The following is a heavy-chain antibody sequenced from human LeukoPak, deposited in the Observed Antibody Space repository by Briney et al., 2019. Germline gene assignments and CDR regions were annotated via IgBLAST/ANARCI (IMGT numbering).Heavy chain of an antibody. J-gene: IGHJ4*02. CDR1: GFTFSDHY. CDR2: TRKKTNSYTT. CDR3: TRVVLVGTTYSYFDY. D-gene: IGHD1-26*01. Sequence: GGSLRLSCAASGFTFSDHYMDWVRQAPGKGLEWFGRTRKKTNSYTTEYAASVKGRFTISRDDSKNSVYLQINSLKAEDTAVYYCTRVVLVGTTYSYFDYWGQGTLVTVSS. V-gene: IGHV3-72*01.